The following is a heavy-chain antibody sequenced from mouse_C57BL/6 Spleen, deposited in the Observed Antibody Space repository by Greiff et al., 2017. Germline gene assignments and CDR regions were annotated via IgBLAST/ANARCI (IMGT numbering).Heavy chain of an antibody. J-gene: IGHJ4*01. CDR2: ISSGGSYT. CDR1: GFTFSSYG. V-gene: IGHV5-6*01. CDR3: ARHYDGYAMDY. Sequence: EVQLVESGGDLVKPGGSLKLSCAASGFTFSSYGMSWVRQTPDKRLEWVATISSGGSYTYYPDSVKGRFTISRDNAKNTLYLQMSSLKSEDTAMXYCARHYDGYAMDYWGQGTSVTVSS. D-gene: IGHD2-3*01.